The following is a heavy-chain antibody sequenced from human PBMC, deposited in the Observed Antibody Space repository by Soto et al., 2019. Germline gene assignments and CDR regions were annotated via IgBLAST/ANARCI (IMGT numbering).Heavy chain of an antibody. V-gene: IGHV6-1*01. CDR1: GDTVSSSSAA. J-gene: IGHJ4*02. Sequence: QVQLQQSGPGLVKPSQTLSLTCAISGDTVSSSSAAWTWIRQSPSRGLEWLGRTYYRSTWGNDYAISVQSRIPINPDTSNNQFSLHLNSVTPEDTAVYYCARQIAATGTSGTFDYWGQGTLVTVSS. D-gene: IGHD6-13*01. CDR2: TYYRSTWGN. CDR3: ARQIAATGTSGTFDY.